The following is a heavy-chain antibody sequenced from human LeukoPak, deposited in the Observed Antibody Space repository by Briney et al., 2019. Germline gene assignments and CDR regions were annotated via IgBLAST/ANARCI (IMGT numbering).Heavy chain of an antibody. Sequence: GGALRLSCAAPGFTFSSYGMSWVRQAPGKGLEWVSSISSSSSYIYYADSVKGRFTISRDTSKNTVSLQMNSLRAEDTAVYYCAGDKTTGGWYEFDYWGQGTLVTVSS. CDR3: AGDKTTGGWYEFDY. CDR2: ISSSSSYI. V-gene: IGHV3-21*04. J-gene: IGHJ4*02. CDR1: GFTFSSYG. D-gene: IGHD6-19*01.